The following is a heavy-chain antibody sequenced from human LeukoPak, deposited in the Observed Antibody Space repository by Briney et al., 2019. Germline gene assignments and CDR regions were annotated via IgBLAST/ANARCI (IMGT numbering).Heavy chain of an antibody. V-gene: IGHV3-21*01. CDR1: GFTFSSYS. J-gene: IGHJ6*02. D-gene: IGHD3-3*01. CDR3: ARDHLDDPYYDFWSGYYNYGMDV. Sequence: GGSLRPSCAASGFTFSSYSMNWVRQAPGKGLEWVSSISSSSSYIYYADSVKGRFTISRDNAKNSLYLQMNSLRAEDTAVYYCARDHLDDPYYDFWSGYYNYGMDVWGQGTTVTASS. CDR2: ISSSSSYI.